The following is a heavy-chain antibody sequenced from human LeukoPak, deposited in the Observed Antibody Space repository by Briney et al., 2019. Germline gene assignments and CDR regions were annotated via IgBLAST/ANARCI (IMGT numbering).Heavy chain of an antibody. CDR1: GFTVSSNY. Sequence: GGSLRLSCAASGFTVSSNYMSWVRQAPGKGLEWVSVIYSGGSTYYADSVKGRFTISRDNSKNTLYLQMNSLRAEDTAVYYCARSPPAHYYDSSGYYGGNYWGQGTLVTVSS. V-gene: IGHV3-66*01. D-gene: IGHD3-22*01. CDR2: IYSGGST. CDR3: ARSPPAHYYDSSGYYGGNY. J-gene: IGHJ4*02.